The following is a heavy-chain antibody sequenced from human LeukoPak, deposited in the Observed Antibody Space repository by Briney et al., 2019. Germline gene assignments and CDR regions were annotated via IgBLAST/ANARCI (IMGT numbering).Heavy chain of an antibody. V-gene: IGHV4-34*01. CDR2: INHSGGT. CDR3: ARHGGAIVVVPAAMRYFDY. D-gene: IGHD2-2*01. Sequence: SETLSLTCAVYGGSFSGYYWSWIRQPPEKGLEWIGEINHSGGTNYNPSLKSRVTISGDTSKNQFSLKLSSVTAADTAVYYCARHGGAIVVVPAAMRYFDYWGQGTLVTVSS. CDR1: GGSFSGYY. J-gene: IGHJ4*02.